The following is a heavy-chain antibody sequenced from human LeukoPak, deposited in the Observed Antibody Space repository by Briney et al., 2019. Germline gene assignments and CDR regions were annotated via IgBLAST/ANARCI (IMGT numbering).Heavy chain of an antibody. J-gene: IGHJ4*02. D-gene: IGHD2-15*01. CDR2: INHSGST. Sequence: SETLSLTCTVSGGSISSSSYYWGWIRQPPGKGLEWIGEINHSGSTNYNPSLKSRVTISVDTSKNQFSLKLSSVAAADTAVYYCARGGRVVVVVAARDADFDYWGQGTLVTVSS. CDR3: ARGGRVVVVVAARDADFDY. V-gene: IGHV4-39*07. CDR1: GGSISSSSYY.